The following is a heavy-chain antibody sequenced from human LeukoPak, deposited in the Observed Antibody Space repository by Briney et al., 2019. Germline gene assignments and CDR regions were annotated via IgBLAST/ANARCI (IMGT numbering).Heavy chain of an antibody. Sequence: SQTLSLTCAVSGGSISSGGYSWSWIWQPPGKGLEWIGYIYHSGSTYYNPSLKSRVTISVDRSKNQFSLKLSSVTAADTAVYYCARAPRYYYDTDDAFDIWGQGTMVTVSS. J-gene: IGHJ3*02. CDR3: ARAPRYYYDTDDAFDI. D-gene: IGHD3-22*01. V-gene: IGHV4-30-2*01. CDR1: GGSISSGGYS. CDR2: IYHSGST.